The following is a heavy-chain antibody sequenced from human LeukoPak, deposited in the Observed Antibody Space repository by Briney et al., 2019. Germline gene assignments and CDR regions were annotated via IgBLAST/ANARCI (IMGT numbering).Heavy chain of an antibody. Sequence: SETLSLTCAVYGGSFSAYYWTWIRQPPGKGLEWIGEINHGGSTNYDPSLKSRVTISINTAKNQFSLKMSSVTAADTAVYFCARYFDYGGNSRVFQHWGQGTLVTVSS. V-gene: IGHV4-34*01. D-gene: IGHD4-23*01. CDR2: INHGGST. J-gene: IGHJ1*01. CDR3: ARYFDYGGNSRVFQH. CDR1: GGSFSAYY.